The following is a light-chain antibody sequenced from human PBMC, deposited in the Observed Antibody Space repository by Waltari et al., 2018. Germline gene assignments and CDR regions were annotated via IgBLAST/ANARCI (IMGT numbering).Light chain of an antibody. J-gene: IGLJ3*02. CDR2: DVS. Sequence: QSALTQPASVSGSPGQSITISCTVTSSDVGNYNSVSWYQDHPGQGPKVIIYDVSDRPSGVSARFSGSKSGNTASLTISGLQAEDEADYYCSSQSSDNIVLFGGGTRVTVL. V-gene: IGLV2-14*03. CDR1: SSDVGNYNS. CDR3: SSQSSDNIVL.